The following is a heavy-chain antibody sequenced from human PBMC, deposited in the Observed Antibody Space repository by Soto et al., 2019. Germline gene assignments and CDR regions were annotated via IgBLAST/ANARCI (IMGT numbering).Heavy chain of an antibody. V-gene: IGHV3-23*01. CDR2: ISGSGGST. D-gene: IGHD2-2*01. CDR3: TKDRYCSSTSCYAGYY. CDR1: GFSFSSYA. Sequence: EVQLLESGGGLVQPGGSLRLSCAASGFSFSSYAMSWVRQAPGKGLEWVSGISGSGGSTSVADSVKGRFTISRDNSKNTLYLQMNSLRAEDTAVYYCTKDRYCSSTSCYAGYYWGQGTLVTVSS. J-gene: IGHJ4*02.